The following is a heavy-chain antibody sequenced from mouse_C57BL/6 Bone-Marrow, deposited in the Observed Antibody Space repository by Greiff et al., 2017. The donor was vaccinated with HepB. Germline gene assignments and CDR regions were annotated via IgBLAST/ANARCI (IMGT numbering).Heavy chain of an antibody. J-gene: IGHJ3*01. Sequence: EVHLVESGGGLVKPGGSLKLSCAASGFTFSDSGMHWVRQAPEKGLEWVAYISSGSSTLYYADTVKGRFTISRDNAKNTLFLQMTSLSSEDTAMYYWARGLLRLSYWGQGTLVTVSA. CDR3: ARGLLRLSY. V-gene: IGHV5-17*01. CDR1: GFTFSDSG. CDR2: ISSGSSTL.